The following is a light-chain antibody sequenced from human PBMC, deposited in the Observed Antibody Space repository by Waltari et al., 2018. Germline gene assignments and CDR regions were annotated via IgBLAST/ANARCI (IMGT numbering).Light chain of an antibody. CDR2: KAS. Sequence: DIQMTQSPSTLSAFVGDTVTITCRASESITSWLAWYQEKPGKAPKLLIQKASNLESGVPSRFSGSGSGTEFTLTISSLQADDFASYYCQQYRISPWTFGQGTKVEI. CDR3: QQYRISPWT. V-gene: IGKV1-5*03. CDR1: ESITSW. J-gene: IGKJ1*01.